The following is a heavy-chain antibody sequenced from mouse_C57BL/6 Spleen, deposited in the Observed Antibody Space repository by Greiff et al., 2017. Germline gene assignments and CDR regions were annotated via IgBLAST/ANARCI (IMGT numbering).Heavy chain of an antibody. CDR1: GYTFTSYW. CDR3: AIAYYSNYVYFDY. CDR2: IHPSDSDT. Sequence: QVQLKQPGAELVKPGASVKVSCKASGYTFTSYWMHWVKQRPGQGLEWIGRIHPSDSDTNYNQKFKGKATLTVDKSSSTAYMQLSSLTSEDSAVYYCAIAYYSNYVYFDYWGQGTTLTVSS. D-gene: IGHD2-5*01. V-gene: IGHV1-74*01. J-gene: IGHJ2*01.